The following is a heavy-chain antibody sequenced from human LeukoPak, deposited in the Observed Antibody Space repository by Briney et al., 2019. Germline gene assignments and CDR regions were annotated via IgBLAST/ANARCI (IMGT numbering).Heavy chain of an antibody. V-gene: IGHV3-33*01. CDR1: GFTFSSYG. CDR3: AREDDDYPYYFDY. J-gene: IGHJ4*02. CDR2: IWYDGSNK. D-gene: IGHD4-17*01. Sequence: GRSLRLSCAASGFTFSSYGMHWVRQAPGKGLEWVAVIWYDGSNKYYADSVKGRFTISRDNSKNTLYLQMNSLRAEDTAVYYCAREDDDYPYYFDYWGQGTLVTVSS.